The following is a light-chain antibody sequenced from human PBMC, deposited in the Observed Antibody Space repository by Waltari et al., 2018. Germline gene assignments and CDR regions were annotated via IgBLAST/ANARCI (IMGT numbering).Light chain of an antibody. CDR3: QHYVNLPVT. J-gene: IGKJ1*01. V-gene: IGKV3-20*01. Sequence: EIVLTQSPGTLSLSPGERATLSCRASQSVSRALAWYQQKPGQAPRLLIYAASTRATGVPDRFRGSGSGTDFSLTISRLDPGDFAVYYCQHYVNLPVTFGQGTKVEI. CDR2: AAS. CDR1: QSVSRA.